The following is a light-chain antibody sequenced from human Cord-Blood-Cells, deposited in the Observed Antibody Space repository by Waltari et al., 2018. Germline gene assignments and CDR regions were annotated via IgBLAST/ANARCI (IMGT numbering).Light chain of an antibody. CDR1: SSDVGGYNY. CDR3: CSYAGSYTGV. V-gene: IGLV2-11*01. CDR2: DVS. J-gene: IGLJ3*02. Sequence: QSAMTQPRSVSESPGQSLTIPCTGASSDVGGYNYAAWYQQHPAKAPKLMIYDVSKRPSGVPDRFSGSKSGNTASLTISGLQAEDEADYYCCSYAGSYTGVFGGGTKLTVL.